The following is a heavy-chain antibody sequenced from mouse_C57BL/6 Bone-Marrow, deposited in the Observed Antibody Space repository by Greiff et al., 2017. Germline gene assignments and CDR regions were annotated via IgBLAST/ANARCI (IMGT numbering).Heavy chain of an antibody. CDR2: IPPNSGST. J-gene: IGHJ1*03. CDR3: ARWGLLRWYIDV. V-gene: IGHV1-64*01. D-gene: IGHD1-1*01. CDR1: W. Sequence: QVQLQQPGAELVKPGASVKLSYWTHWVTHRPGQGLEWIGMIPPNSGSTNYNEKFKSKATLTVDNSSSTAYMQLSSLTSEDSAVYYCARWGLLRWYIDVWGTGTTVTVSS.